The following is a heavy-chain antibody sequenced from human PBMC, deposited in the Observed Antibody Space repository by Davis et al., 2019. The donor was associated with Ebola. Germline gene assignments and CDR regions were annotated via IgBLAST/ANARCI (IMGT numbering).Heavy chain of an antibody. CDR1: GYTLNELP. J-gene: IGHJ5*02. CDR2: FDLEVNEI. V-gene: IGHV1-24*01. Sequence: ASVNVSCKVAGYTLNELPVHWVRQAPGKGLEWMGGFDLEVNEIIYAQQFKGRVTMTGDPSIDTVYMEMRSLGFDDTAVYYCATGESRTYYGTRTWDQGTVVTVSS. D-gene: IGHD4-17*01. CDR3: ATGESRTYYGTRT.